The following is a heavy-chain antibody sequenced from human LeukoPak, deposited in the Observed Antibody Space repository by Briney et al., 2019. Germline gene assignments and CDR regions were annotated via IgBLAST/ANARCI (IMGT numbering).Heavy chain of an antibody. J-gene: IGHJ4*02. CDR2: IIPILGIA. CDR1: GYIFTSYY. V-gene: IGHV1-69*04. Sequence: ASVKVSCKASGYIFTSYYMHWVRQAPGQGLEWMGRIIPILGIANYAQKLQGRVTITADKSTSTAYMELSSLRSEDTAVYYCARDRLYSHGRKYYFDYWGQGTLVTVSS. CDR3: ARDRLYSHGRKYYFDY. D-gene: IGHD2-2*02.